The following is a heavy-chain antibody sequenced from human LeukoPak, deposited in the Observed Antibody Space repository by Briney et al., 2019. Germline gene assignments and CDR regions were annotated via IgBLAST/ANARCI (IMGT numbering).Heavy chain of an antibody. Sequence: PSETLSLTCTVSVASISSSSYYWCWIRQPPGKGLEWIGSIYHSANTYYNPSLKSRVTISVDTSKNQFSLRLSSVTAADTAVYYCARLGSGYYTKYMDVWGKGTTITVSS. D-gene: IGHD3-3*01. V-gene: IGHV4-39*01. CDR3: ARLGSGYYTKYMDV. CDR1: VASISSSSYY. J-gene: IGHJ6*04. CDR2: IYHSANT.